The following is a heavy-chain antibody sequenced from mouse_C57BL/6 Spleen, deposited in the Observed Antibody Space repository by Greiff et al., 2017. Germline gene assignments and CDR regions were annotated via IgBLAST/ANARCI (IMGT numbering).Heavy chain of an antibody. D-gene: IGHD1-1*01. J-gene: IGHJ1*03. CDR2: IDPEDGET. V-gene: IGHV14-2*01. Sequence: VQLQQSGAELVKPGASVKLSCTASGFNIKDYYMHWVKQRTEQGLEWIGRIDPEDGETKYAPKFQGKATITADTSSNTAYLQLSNLRSEDTAVYYCARDYGSSYWYFDVWGTGTTVTVSS. CDR3: ARDYGSSYWYFDV. CDR1: GFNIKDYY.